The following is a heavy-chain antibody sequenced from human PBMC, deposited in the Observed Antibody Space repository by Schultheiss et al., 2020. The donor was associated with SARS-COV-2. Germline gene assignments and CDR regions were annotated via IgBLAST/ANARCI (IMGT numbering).Heavy chain of an antibody. V-gene: IGHV3-30*04. D-gene: IGHD2-15*01. J-gene: IGHJ5*02. CDR3: ARDLQEFGVVAAYNWFDP. Sequence: GGSLRLSCAASGFTFSSYAMHWVRQAPGKGLEWVAVISYDGSDKYYADSVKGRFTISRDNSKNTLYLQMNSLRAEDTAVYYCARDLQEFGVVAAYNWFDPWGQGTLVTVSS. CDR2: ISYDGSDK. CDR1: GFTFSSYA.